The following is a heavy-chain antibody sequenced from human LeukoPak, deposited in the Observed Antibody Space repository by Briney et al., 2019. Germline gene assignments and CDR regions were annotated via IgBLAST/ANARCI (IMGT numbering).Heavy chain of an antibody. D-gene: IGHD6-13*01. CDR2: IIPIFGTA. V-gene: IGHV1-69*13. Sequence: GASVKVSCKASGGTFSSYAISWVRQAPGQGLEWMGGIIPIFGTANYAQKFQGRVTITADESTSTAYMELSSLRSEDTAVYYCARDGRIAAAGFDYWGQGTLVTVSS. CDR1: GGTFSSYA. J-gene: IGHJ4*02. CDR3: ARDGRIAAAGFDY.